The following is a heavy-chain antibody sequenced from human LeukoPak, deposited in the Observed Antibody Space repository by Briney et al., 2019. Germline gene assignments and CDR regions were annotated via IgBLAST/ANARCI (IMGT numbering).Heavy chain of an antibody. CDR1: GYTFTGYY. D-gene: IGHD1-26*01. CDR2: INPSGGST. CDR3: ARDFGSYYYYMDV. Sequence: ASVKVSCKASGYTFTGYYMHWVRQAPGQGLEWMGIINPSGGSTSYAQKFQGRVTMTRDMSTSTVYMELSSLRSEDTAVYYCARDFGSYYYYMDVWGKGTTVTVSS. V-gene: IGHV1-46*01. J-gene: IGHJ6*03.